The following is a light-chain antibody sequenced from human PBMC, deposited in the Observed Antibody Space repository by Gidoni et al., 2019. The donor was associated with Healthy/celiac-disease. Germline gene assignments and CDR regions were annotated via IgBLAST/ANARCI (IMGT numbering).Light chain of an antibody. J-gene: IGKJ5*01. Sequence: DIVMTQYPDSLAVSLGERATINCKSRQSVLYSSNNKNYLAWYQQKPGQPPKLLIYWASTRESGVPDRFSGSGSGTDFTVTISSLQAEDVAVYYCQQYYSTPLTFGQGTRLEIK. V-gene: IGKV4-1*01. CDR3: QQYYSTPLT. CDR2: WAS. CDR1: QSVLYSSNNKNY.